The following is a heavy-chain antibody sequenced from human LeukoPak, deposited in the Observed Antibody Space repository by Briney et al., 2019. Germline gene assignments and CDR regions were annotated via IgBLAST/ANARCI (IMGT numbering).Heavy chain of an antibody. Sequence: GASLRLSCAASGLSISSNSMHWVRQGPGKGLVWVSRIFIDGSGTSYADSVKGRFTISRDNAKNILYLQMNSLRVEDTAVYYCAIGDKYGYPKWGQGTLVTVSS. J-gene: IGHJ4*02. CDR1: GLSISSNS. CDR2: IFIDGSGT. V-gene: IGHV3-74*01. D-gene: IGHD5-18*01. CDR3: AIGDKYGYPK.